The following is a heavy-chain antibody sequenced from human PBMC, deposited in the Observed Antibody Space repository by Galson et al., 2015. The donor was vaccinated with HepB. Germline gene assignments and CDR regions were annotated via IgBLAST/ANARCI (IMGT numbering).Heavy chain of an antibody. D-gene: IGHD3-9*01. J-gene: IGHJ1*01. CDR3: ALRYYDVLTGYTDYFEH. CDR1: GYTFSSYA. CDR2: VNGGNGNT. V-gene: IGHV1-3*01. Sequence: SVKVSCKASGYTFSSYAVHWVRQALGQRLEWMGWVNGGNGNTKYSEKFQGSVTMTRDTSASTAYMELSSLRSEDTAVYYCALRYYDVLTGYTDYFEHWGQGTLVTVSS.